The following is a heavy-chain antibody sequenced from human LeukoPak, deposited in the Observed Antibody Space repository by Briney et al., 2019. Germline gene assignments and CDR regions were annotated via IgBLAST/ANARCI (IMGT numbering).Heavy chain of an antibody. V-gene: IGHV3-30*02. CDR1: GFTVSSNY. J-gene: IGHJ3*02. D-gene: IGHD6-13*01. CDR3: ARGTGYSMIGRAFDI. Sequence: GGSLRLSCAASGFTVSSNYMSWVRQAPGKGLEWVAFIRYDGSNKYYADSVKGRFTISRDNAKNSLYLQMNSLRAEDTAVYYCARGTGYSMIGRAFDIWGQGTMVTVSS. CDR2: IRYDGSNK.